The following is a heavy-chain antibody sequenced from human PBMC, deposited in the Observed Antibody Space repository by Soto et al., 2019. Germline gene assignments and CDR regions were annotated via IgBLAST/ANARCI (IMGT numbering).Heavy chain of an antibody. CDR3: ARVLIAVAGFYFDY. CDR1: GGSVSSGSYY. V-gene: IGHV4-61*01. D-gene: IGHD6-19*01. Sequence: SETLSLTCTVSGGSVSSGSYYWSWIRRPPGKGLEWIGYIYYSGSTNYNPSLKSRVTISVDTSKNQFSLKLSSVTAADTAVYYCARVLIAVAGFYFDYWGQGTLVTVSS. CDR2: IYYSGST. J-gene: IGHJ4*02.